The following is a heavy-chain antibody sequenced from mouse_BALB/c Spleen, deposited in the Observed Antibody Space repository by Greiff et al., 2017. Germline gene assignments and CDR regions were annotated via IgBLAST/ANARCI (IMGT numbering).Heavy chain of an antibody. CDR3: ARDMDYGNYVGAMDY. J-gene: IGHJ4*01. CDR1: GFTFTDYY. Sequence: EVMLVESGGGLVQPGGSLRLSCATSGFTFTDYYMSWVRQPPGKALEWLGFIRNKANGYTTEYSASVKGRFTISRDNSQSILYLQMNTLRAEDSATYYCARDMDYGNYVGAMDYWGQGTSVTVSS. D-gene: IGHD2-1*01. V-gene: IGHV7-3*02. CDR2: IRNKANGYTT.